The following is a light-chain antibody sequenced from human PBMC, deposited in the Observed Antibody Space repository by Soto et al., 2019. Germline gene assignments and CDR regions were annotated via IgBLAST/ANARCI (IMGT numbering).Light chain of an antibody. Sequence: QSALTQPPSVSASPGQSVTIPCTATSSDVGAYNRVSWYQQYPGTPPKLMISEVNNRPSGISDRFSGSKSGDTASLTISGLQAEDEADYYCISYIPSTTTHWVFGGGTKVTVL. J-gene: IGLJ3*02. CDR3: ISYIPSTTTHWV. CDR2: EVN. V-gene: IGLV2-18*02. CDR1: SSDVGAYNR.